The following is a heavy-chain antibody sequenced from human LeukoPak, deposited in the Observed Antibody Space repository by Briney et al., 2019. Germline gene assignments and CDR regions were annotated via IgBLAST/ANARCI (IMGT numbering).Heavy chain of an antibody. D-gene: IGHD3-22*01. Sequence: GESLKIPCKGSGYSFTSYWIGWVRQMPGKGVEGMGIIYPGDSDTRYSPSFQGQVTISADKSISTAYLQWSSLKASDTAMYYCARLDTYYYDSSGYYSFDPWGQGTLVTVSS. CDR3: ARLDTYYYDSSGYYSFDP. V-gene: IGHV5-51*01. CDR1: GYSFTSYW. J-gene: IGHJ5*02. CDR2: IYPGDSDT.